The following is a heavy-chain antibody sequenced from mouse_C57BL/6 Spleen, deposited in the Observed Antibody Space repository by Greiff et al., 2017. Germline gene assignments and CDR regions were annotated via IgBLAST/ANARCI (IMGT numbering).Heavy chain of an antibody. D-gene: IGHD6-1*01. V-gene: IGHV5-17*01. J-gene: IGHJ3*01. CDR3: NRASLGAY. CDR2: ISSGSSTI. Sequence: EVNVVESGGGLVKPGGSLKLSCAASGFTFSDYGMHWVRQAPEKGLEWVAYISSGSSTIYYADTVKGRFTISRDNAKNTLFLQMASLRAEDTAMYYCNRASLGAYWGQGTLVTVSA. CDR1: GFTFSDYG.